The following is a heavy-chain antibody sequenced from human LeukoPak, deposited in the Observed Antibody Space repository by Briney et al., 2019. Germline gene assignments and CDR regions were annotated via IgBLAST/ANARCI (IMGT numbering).Heavy chain of an antibody. CDR3: VRHDQSIDY. CDR2: IRSRANSYAT. J-gene: IGHJ4*02. CDR1: GFSLSVSS. Sequence: GGCVKLLCAVSGFSLSVSSIHWVRLASGKGLEWVGRIRSRANSYATTYGASVKGRFNISRDDSKNTAYLQMNDLKTEDTAVYYCVRHDQSIDYWGRGTLVTVSS. V-gene: IGHV3-73*01.